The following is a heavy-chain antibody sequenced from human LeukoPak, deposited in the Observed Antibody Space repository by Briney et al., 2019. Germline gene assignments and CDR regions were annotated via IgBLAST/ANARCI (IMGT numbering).Heavy chain of an antibody. CDR1: GYSISSGYY. Sequence: SETLSLTCTVSGYSISSGYYWGWIRPPPGKGLEWIGSIYHSGSTYYNPSLKSRVTISVDTSKNQFSLKLSSVPAADTAVYYCAREPYYYDSSGNYYYYYYMEVWGKGTTVTISS. D-gene: IGHD3-22*01. CDR2: IYHSGST. V-gene: IGHV4-38-2*02. J-gene: IGHJ6*03. CDR3: AREPYYYDSSGNYYYYYYMEV.